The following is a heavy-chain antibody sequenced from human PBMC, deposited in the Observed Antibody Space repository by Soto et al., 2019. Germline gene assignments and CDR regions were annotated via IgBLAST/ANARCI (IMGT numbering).Heavy chain of an antibody. Sequence: QTLSLTCAVSGDSVSRNTIAWIWVRQSPSRGLEWLGRTYYRSKWYNDYAVSVNSRITIETDTSKNQFSLQLSSVTPEDTAVYYCARVTWGMDVWGQGTTVTVSS. J-gene: IGHJ6*02. V-gene: IGHV6-1*01. CDR3: ARVTWGMDV. D-gene: IGHD2-21*02. CDR2: TYYRSKWYN. CDR1: GDSVSRNTIA.